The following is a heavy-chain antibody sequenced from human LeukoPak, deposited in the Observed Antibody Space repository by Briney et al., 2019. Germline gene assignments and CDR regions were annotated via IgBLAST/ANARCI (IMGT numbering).Heavy chain of an antibody. Sequence: PGGSLRLSCAASGFTFSSYAMSWVRQAPGKGLEWVSAISGSGGSTYYADSVKGRFTISRDNSKNTLYLQMNSLRAEDTAVYYCAKRTSDSSSWYNYYYYGMDVWGQGTTVTVS. V-gene: IGHV3-23*01. CDR1: GFTFSSYA. CDR2: ISGSGGST. D-gene: IGHD6-13*01. J-gene: IGHJ6*02. CDR3: AKRTSDSSSWYNYYYYGMDV.